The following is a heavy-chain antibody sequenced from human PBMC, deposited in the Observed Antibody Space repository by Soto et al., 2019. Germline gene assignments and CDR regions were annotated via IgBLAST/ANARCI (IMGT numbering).Heavy chain of an antibody. J-gene: IGHJ3*02. CDR2: MTSDMKTI. V-gene: IGHV3-48*02. D-gene: IGHD1-7*01. Sequence: GGSMRLSCAASGFNFSVYSMNWIRQAPGKGLQWVSYMTSDMKTIHYADSVKGRFTISRDNAKNLVYLQMTSLRDEDTAVYYCTRPGTSRGFDIWGQGTMVTVSS. CDR1: GFNFSVYS. CDR3: TRPGTSRGFDI.